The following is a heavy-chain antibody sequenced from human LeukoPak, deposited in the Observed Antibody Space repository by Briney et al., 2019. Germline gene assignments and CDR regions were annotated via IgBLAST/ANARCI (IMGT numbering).Heavy chain of an antibody. Sequence: GGSLRLSCAASGFSVSNFGMRWVRQAPGKGLEWVSAISGSGGSTYYADSVKGRFTISRDNSKNTLYLQMNSLRAEDTAVYYCAKNGEWGYYDSSGYFDYWGQGTLVTVSS. CDR2: ISGSGGST. V-gene: IGHV3-23*01. CDR1: GFSVSNFG. D-gene: IGHD3-22*01. J-gene: IGHJ4*02. CDR3: AKNGEWGYYDSSGYFDY.